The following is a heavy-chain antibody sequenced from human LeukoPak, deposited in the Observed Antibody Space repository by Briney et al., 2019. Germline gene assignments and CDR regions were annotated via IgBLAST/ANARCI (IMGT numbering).Heavy chain of an antibody. D-gene: IGHD2-15*01. CDR3: AIDTVVVVAVSSPLTWFDP. CDR2: ISPNSGGT. V-gene: IGHV1-2*02. CDR1: GYTFTGYY. J-gene: IGHJ5*02. Sequence: ASVKVSCKASGYTFTGYYMHWVRQAPGQGLEWMGWISPNSGGTNYAQKFQGRVTMTRDTSISTAYMELSRLRSDDTAVYYCAIDTVVVVAVSSPLTWFDPWGQGTLVTVSS.